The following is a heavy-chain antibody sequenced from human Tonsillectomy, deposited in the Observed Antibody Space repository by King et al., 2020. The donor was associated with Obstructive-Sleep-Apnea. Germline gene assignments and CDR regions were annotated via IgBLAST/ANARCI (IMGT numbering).Heavy chain of an antibody. CDR3: ARASGNNWHDSFDV. J-gene: IGHJ3*01. D-gene: IGHD1-1*01. Sequence: VRLVESGGGVVQPGRSLRLSCAASGFSFSSYAMHWVRQAPGKGLEWVAIISYDPSNKYYADSVKGRFTISRDNSKSTLYLQMNSLSAEDTAVYYCARASGNNWHDSFDVWGHGKMVTVSS. CDR2: ISYDPSNK. CDR1: GFSFSSYA. V-gene: IGHV3-30-3*01.